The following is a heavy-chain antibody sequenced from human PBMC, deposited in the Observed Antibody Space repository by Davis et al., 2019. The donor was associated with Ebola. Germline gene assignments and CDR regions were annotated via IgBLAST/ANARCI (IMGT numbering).Heavy chain of an antibody. CDR3: AKDVAANELSFDS. D-gene: IGHD5-12*01. V-gene: IGHV3-30*02. J-gene: IGHJ4*02. CDR1: GFTFSTYG. CDR2: IRYDTIHK. Sequence: PGGSLRLSCAASGFTFSTYGMHWVRQAPGKGLEWVAFIRYDTIHKYYADSLKGRFTISRDNSKNMVYLQMNSLRAEDTAVYFCAKDVAANELSFDSWGQGTLVTVSS.